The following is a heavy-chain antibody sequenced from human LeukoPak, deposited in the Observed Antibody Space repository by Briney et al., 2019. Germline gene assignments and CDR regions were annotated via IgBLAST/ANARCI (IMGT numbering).Heavy chain of an antibody. CDR3: ASGYCSSTSCYHDY. Sequence: PSETLSLTCTVSGGSISSSSYYWGWIRQPPGKGLEWIGSIYYSGSTYYNPSLKSRVTISVDTSKNQFSLKLSSVTAADTAVYYCASGYCSSTSCYHDYWGQGTLVTVSS. CDR2: IYYSGST. D-gene: IGHD2-2*01. V-gene: IGHV4-39*01. J-gene: IGHJ4*02. CDR1: GGSISSSSYY.